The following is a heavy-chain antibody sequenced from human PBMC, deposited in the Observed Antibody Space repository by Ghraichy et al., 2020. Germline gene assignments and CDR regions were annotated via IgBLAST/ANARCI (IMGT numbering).Heavy chain of an antibody. Sequence: LSLTCAASGFSFSTSWMHWVRQAPGKGLVWVSHINSDGGITNYADSVKGRFTISRDNAKNTLYLQMNSLRAEDTAVYYCARDLERCYDYWGQGTLVTVSS. CDR2: INSDGGIT. CDR3: ARDLERCYDY. CDR1: GFSFSTSW. J-gene: IGHJ4*02. D-gene: IGHD3-3*01. V-gene: IGHV3-74*01.